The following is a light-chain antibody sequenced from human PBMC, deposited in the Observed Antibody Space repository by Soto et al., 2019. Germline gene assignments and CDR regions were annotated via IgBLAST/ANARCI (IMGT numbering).Light chain of an antibody. CDR1: SRDVGTYSL. CDR2: EGS. CDR3: CSFAGSSTYV. J-gene: IGLJ1*01. V-gene: IGLV2-23*01. Sequence: QSVLPQPASVSGSPGQSITISCTGTSRDVGTYSLVSWYQQHPGKAPKLMIYEGSKRPSGVSNRFSGSKSGNTASLTISGLQAEDEADYYCCSFAGSSTYVFGTGTKVTVL.